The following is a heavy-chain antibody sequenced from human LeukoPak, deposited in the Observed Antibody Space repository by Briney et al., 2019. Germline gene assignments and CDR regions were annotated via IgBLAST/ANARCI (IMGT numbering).Heavy chain of an antibody. CDR1: GFTFDDYA. D-gene: IGHD6-13*01. J-gene: IGHJ5*02. V-gene: IGHV3-9*01. CDR2: ISWNSGSI. CDR3: AKDSRTYSSSWYWFDP. Sequence: GGSLRLSCAASGFTFDDYAMHWVRQVPGKGLEWVSGISWNSGSIGYADSVKGRFTISRDNAKKSLYLQVNSLRAEDTALYYCAKDSRTYSSSWYWFDPWGQGTLVTVSS.